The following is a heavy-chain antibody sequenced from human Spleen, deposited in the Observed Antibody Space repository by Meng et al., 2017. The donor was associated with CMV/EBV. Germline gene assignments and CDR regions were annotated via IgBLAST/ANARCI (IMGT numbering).Heavy chain of an antibody. CDR3: ASLGGNLYYFDY. J-gene: IGHJ4*02. D-gene: IGHD4-23*01. V-gene: IGHV1-69*12. Sequence: QVQLGQFGAEVKEPGSSVKVSCKASGGTFSSYAISWVRQAPGQGLEWMGGIIPIFGTANYAQKFQGRVTITADESTSTAYMELSSLRSEDTAVYYCASLGGNLYYFDYWGQGTLVTVSS. CDR2: IIPIFGTA. CDR1: GGTFSSYA.